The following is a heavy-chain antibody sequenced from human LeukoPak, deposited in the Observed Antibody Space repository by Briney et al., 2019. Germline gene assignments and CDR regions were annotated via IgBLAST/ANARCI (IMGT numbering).Heavy chain of an antibody. CDR1: GGTFSRYA. D-gene: IGHD4-17*01. V-gene: IGHV1-69*06. Sequence: GASVKVSCKASGGTFSRYAISWVRQAPGQGLEWMGGIIPIFGTANYAQKFQGRVTIAADKSTSTAYMELSSLRSEDTAVYYCASYYGDYPSYYYGMDVWGKGPTVTVSS. CDR2: IIPIFGTA. J-gene: IGHJ6*04. CDR3: ASYYGDYPSYYYGMDV.